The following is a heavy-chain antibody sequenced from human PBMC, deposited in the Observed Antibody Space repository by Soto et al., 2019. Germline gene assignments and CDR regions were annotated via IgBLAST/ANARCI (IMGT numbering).Heavy chain of an antibody. V-gene: IGHV3-23*03. Sequence: GWSLRLSCAASGFSFSVDTMTWVRQAQGKVLECTSVILVDFKTYYAGSVRGRFTISRDDSKNTPYLQMNSLKTEDTAVYYCTTVPFLLLSLGLHYYDSSGYPPGSGWGQGTLVTVSS. CDR2: ILVDFKT. D-gene: IGHD3-22*01. CDR3: TTVPFLLLSLGLHYYDSSGYPPGSG. J-gene: IGHJ4*02. CDR1: GFSFSVDT.